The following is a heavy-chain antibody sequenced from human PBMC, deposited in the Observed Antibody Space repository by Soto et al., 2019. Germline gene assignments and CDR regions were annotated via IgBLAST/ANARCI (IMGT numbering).Heavy chain of an antibody. CDR2: AHSSGGT. D-gene: IGHD1-26*01. J-gene: IGHJ4*02. V-gene: IGHV4-39*02. Sequence: QLKESGPGLVKPSETLSLTCNVSGVLVSSGDYFWGWIRQPPGKGLEWIGSAHSSGGTYYKPSLKVRLTISVDKSKNNFSLRLNSVTAADTGVYYCAKLKVGATRATDVDSCGQGKLVSVSS. CDR3: AKLKVGATRATDVDS. CDR1: GVLVSSGDYF.